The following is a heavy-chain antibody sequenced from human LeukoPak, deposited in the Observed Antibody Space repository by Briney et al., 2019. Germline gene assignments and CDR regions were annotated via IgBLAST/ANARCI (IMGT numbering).Heavy chain of an antibody. D-gene: IGHD3-10*01. Sequence: GASVKVSCKASGYTFTSYAMHWVRQAPGQRLEWMGWINAGNGNTKYSQKFQGRVTITRDTSASTAYMELSSLRSEDTAVYYCARAYYYGSGSCYFDYWGQGTLVTVSP. CDR3: ARAYYYGSGSCYFDY. CDR1: GYTFTSYA. CDR2: INAGNGNT. J-gene: IGHJ4*02. V-gene: IGHV1-3*01.